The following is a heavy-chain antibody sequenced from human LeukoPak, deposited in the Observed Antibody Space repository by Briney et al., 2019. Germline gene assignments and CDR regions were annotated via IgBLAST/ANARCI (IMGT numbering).Heavy chain of an antibody. Sequence: SETLSLTCTVSGDSISSSGFYWGWIRQPPGKGLDWIGSFFYSGNTYYSPSLQSRVSISVDTSKNQSSLKLSSVTAADTAVYYCARCLHPTYYFDYWGQGTLVTVSS. J-gene: IGHJ4*02. D-gene: IGHD5/OR15-5a*01. V-gene: IGHV4-39*01. CDR2: FFYSGNT. CDR3: ARCLHPTYYFDY. CDR1: GDSISSSGFY.